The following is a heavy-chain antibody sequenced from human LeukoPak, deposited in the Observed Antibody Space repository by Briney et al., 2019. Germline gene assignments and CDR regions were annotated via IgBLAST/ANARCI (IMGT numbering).Heavy chain of an antibody. Sequence: GGSLRLSCVASGFTFSASTMHWVRQAPGKGLEWVAVLSYDGFTQYYADSVKGRFTISRDNSKNTLYLQMNSLRPEDTAVYHCARDRLPSDQDDFDYWGQGTLVTVSS. CDR2: LSYDGFTQ. J-gene: IGHJ4*02. CDR1: GFTFSAST. V-gene: IGHV3-30*04. CDR3: ARDRLPSDQDDFDY. D-gene: IGHD3-3*01.